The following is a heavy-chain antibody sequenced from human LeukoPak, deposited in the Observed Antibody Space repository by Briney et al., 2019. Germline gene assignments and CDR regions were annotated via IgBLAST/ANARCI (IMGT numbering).Heavy chain of an antibody. CDR3: ARHCPYYYDSSGYYLDY. Sequence: PSETLSLTCTVSGGSISSSSYYWGWIRQPPGKGLERIGSIYYSGSSYYNPSLKSRVTISVDTSKNQFSLQLSSVTAADTAVYYCARHCPYYYDSSGYYLDYWGQGTLVTVSS. J-gene: IGHJ4*02. D-gene: IGHD3-22*01. CDR1: GGSISSSSYY. V-gene: IGHV4-39*01. CDR2: IYYSGSS.